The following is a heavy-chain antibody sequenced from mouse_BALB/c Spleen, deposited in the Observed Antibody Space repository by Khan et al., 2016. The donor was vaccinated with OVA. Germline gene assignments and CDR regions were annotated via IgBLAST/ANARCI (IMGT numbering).Heavy chain of an antibody. CDR3: TRGGYGSPFAY. V-gene: IGHV1S127*01. CDR1: GYTFTSFW. CDR2: IDPSKSET. Sequence: QVQLKQSGPELVRPGASVKMSCKASGYTFTSFWINWVKQRPGQGLEWIGMIDPSKSETRLNQKFKDKATLNVDKSSNTAYMQLSRLTSEDSAVXYCTRGGYGSPFAYWGQGTLVTVSA. D-gene: IGHD1-1*01. J-gene: IGHJ3*01.